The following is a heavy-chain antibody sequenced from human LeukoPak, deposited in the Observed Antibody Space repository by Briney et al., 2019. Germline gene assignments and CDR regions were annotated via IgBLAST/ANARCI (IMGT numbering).Heavy chain of an antibody. D-gene: IGHD5-18*01. J-gene: IGHJ4*02. Sequence: GGSLRLSCAASGFTFSSYAMSWVRQAPGKGLEGVSATSGSGGSTYYADSVKGRFTISRDNSKNTLYMQMNSLRAEDTAVYYCAKDLGPRTAMVTTHDYWGQGTLVTVSS. CDR2: TSGSGGST. CDR3: AKDLGPRTAMVTTHDY. V-gene: IGHV3-23*01. CDR1: GFTFSSYA.